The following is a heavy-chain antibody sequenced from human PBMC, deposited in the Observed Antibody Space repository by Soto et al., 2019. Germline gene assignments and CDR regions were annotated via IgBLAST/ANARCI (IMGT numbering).Heavy chain of an antibody. Sequence: TSETLSLTCTVSGGSISSGGYYWSWIRQHPGKGLEWIGHIYYSGSTYYNPSLKSRVTISVDTSKNQFSLKLSSVTAADTAVYYCARKGVYTAISAWGQGTLVTVSS. J-gene: IGHJ5*02. V-gene: IGHV4-31*03. CDR3: ARKGVYTAISA. CDR2: IYYSGST. D-gene: IGHD5-18*01. CDR1: GGSISSGGYY.